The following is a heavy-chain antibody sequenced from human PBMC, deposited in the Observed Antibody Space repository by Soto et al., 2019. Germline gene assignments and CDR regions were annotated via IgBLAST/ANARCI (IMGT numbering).Heavy chain of an antibody. J-gene: IGHJ4*02. CDR3: AKASTYEYVWGSFRYYFDH. D-gene: IGHD3-16*02. V-gene: IGHV3-23*01. CDR2: ISGSGDRT. Sequence: GSLRLSCAASGFSFNIYAMSWVRQAPGKGLEWASGISGSGDRTHYVDSVKGRFTISRDNVKNTLYLQMNSLRAEDTAVYYCAKASTYEYVWGSFRYYFDHWGQGALVTVSS. CDR1: GFSFNIYA.